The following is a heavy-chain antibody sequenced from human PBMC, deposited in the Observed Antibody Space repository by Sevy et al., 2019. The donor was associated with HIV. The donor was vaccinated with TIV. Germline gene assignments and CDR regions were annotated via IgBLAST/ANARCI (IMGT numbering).Heavy chain of an antibody. J-gene: IGHJ4*02. CDR1: GFTFTDYH. CDR3: VRNSLKTSAVHLPYYFDF. Sequence: GGSLRLSCAASGFTFTDYHMSWIRQSPGKGLEWVSYISHSGNTIYYADSVNGRFTISRDNAKNSLFLHMTSLTAEDTAFYYCVRNSLKTSAVHLPYYFDFWGQGTLVTVS. V-gene: IGHV3-11*01. D-gene: IGHD3-9*01. CDR2: ISHSGNTI.